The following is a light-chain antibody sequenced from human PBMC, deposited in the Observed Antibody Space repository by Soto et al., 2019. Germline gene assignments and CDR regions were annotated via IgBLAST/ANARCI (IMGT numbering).Light chain of an antibody. V-gene: IGKV2-28*01. Sequence: DVVMTQSPLSLPVTLGQPASISCRSSQSLVYSDGNTYSNWFQQKPGQSPQLLIYLASNRASGVPDRFSGSGSGTDFTLNISRVEAEDVGVYYCMQALQTPLTFGQGTRLEIK. CDR3: MQALQTPLT. J-gene: IGKJ5*01. CDR2: LAS. CDR1: QSLVYSDGNTY.